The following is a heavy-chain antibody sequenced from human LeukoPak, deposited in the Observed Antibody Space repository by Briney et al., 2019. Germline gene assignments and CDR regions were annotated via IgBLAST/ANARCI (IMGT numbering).Heavy chain of an antibody. J-gene: IGHJ6*03. Sequence: TGGSLRLSCAASGFTFDDYGMHWVRQAPGKGLEWVSGISWNSGSIAYADSVKGRFTISRDNAKDSLYLQMNSLRAEDTAVYYCARDRGWGMDVWGKGTTVTISS. CDR2: ISWNSGSI. V-gene: IGHV3-9*01. CDR1: GFTFDDYG. D-gene: IGHD5-12*01. CDR3: ARDRGWGMDV.